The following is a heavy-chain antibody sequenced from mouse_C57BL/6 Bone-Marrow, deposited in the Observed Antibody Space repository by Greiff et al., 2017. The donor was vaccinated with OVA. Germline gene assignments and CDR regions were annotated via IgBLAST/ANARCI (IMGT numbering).Heavy chain of an antibody. Sequence: QVQLKESGAELARPGASVKLSCKASGYTFTSYGISWVKQRTGQGLEWIGEIYPRSGNTYYTEKFKGKATLPADKSSSTAYRELRSLTSEDSAVYFCARSLRRQIGGYYFYYAMDYWGQGTSVTVSS. D-gene: IGHD2-3*01. J-gene: IGHJ4*01. CDR1: GYTFTSYG. V-gene: IGHV1-81*01. CDR3: ARSLRRQIGGYYFYYAMDY. CDR2: IYPRSGNT.